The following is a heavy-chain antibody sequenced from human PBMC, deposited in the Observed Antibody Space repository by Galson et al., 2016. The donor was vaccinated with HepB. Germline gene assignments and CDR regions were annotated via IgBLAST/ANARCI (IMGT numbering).Heavy chain of an antibody. J-gene: IGHJ3*01. V-gene: IGHV3-23*01. D-gene: IGHD6-19*01. CDR3: AKSQFALPDSGWFNAFDL. Sequence: SLRLSCAASGFTFNTYAMTWVRQAPGKGLEWVSSISSSDGRTWYADSVRGRFTISTDNSKTTLYVQMNSLRVDDSAIYYCAKSQFALPDSGWFNAFDLWGQETMVTVSS. CDR1: GFTFNTYA. CDR2: ISSSDGRT.